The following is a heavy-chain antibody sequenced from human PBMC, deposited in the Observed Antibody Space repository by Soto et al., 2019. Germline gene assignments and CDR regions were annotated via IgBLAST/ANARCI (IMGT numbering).Heavy chain of an antibody. Sequence: SETLSLTCNVPGGSISDFYWSWIRQSPGKRLEWIGYLYYTGSTNYNPALKSRVTISLDTSKNQFSLKVRSVTAADTAVYYCARGGGYDFRSSQAPPIDVWGQGTTVTVSS. J-gene: IGHJ6*02. V-gene: IGHV4-59*01. CDR1: GGSISDFY. D-gene: IGHD3-3*01. CDR3: ARGGGYDFRSSQAPPIDV. CDR2: LYYTGST.